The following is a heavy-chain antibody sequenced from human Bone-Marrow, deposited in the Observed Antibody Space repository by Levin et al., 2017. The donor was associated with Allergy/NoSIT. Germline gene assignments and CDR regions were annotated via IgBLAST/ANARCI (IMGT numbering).Heavy chain of an antibody. D-gene: IGHD5-24*01. CDR3: AVLRMATIPGPWFDP. Sequence: ASVKVSCKASGYTFTGYYMHWVRQAPGQGLEWMGRINPNSGGTNYAQKFQGRVTMTRDTSISTAYMELSRLRSDDTAVYYCAVLRMATIPGPWFDPWGQGTLVTVSS. CDR1: GYTFTGYY. J-gene: IGHJ5*02. CDR2: INPNSGGT. V-gene: IGHV1-2*06.